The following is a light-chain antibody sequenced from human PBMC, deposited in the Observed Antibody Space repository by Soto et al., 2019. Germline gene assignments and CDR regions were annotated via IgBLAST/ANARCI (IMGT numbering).Light chain of an antibody. V-gene: IGKV3-20*01. CDR1: QSVSSNY. CDR2: GAS. Sequence: DIVLTQSPGTLSLSPGEGATLSCRASQSVSSNYLSWFQQKPGQAPRLLIYGASNRAAGIPDRFSGSGSGTELTLTISRLETEDFAVYYCQQYGRSPLTFGPGIKVDTK. CDR3: QQYGRSPLT. J-gene: IGKJ3*01.